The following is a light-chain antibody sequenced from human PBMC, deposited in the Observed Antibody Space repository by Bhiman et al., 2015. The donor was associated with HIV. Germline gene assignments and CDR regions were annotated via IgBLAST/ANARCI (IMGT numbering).Light chain of an antibody. CDR2: DVS. Sequence: QSALTQPASVSGSPGQSITISCTGTSSDVGDYNYVSWYQQHPGKAPKVMIYDVSKRPSGVSNRFSGSKSANTASLTISGLQAEDEADYSCSSYTTSSTWVFGGGTTLTVL. CDR1: SSDVGDYNY. CDR3: SSYTTSSTWV. J-gene: IGLJ3*02. V-gene: IGLV2-14*01.